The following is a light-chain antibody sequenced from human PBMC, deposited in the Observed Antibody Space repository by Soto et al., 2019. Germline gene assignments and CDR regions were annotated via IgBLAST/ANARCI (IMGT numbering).Light chain of an antibody. CDR3: AAWDESPGGLV. CDR2: RNN. Sequence: QSVLTQPPSASGTPGQRVIISCSGSSSNIGSNRVYWYQQFPGVAPRLLIYRNNQRASGVPDRFSGSTSGYSASLAISGLRSGDEADYYSAAWDESPGGLVFGAGTKLTVL. CDR1: SSNIGSNR. J-gene: IGLJ1*01. V-gene: IGLV1-47*01.